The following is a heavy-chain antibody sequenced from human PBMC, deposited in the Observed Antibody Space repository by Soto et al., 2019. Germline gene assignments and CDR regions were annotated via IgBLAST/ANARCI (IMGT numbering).Heavy chain of an antibody. Sequence: QVQLQESGPGLVKPSQTLSLTCTVSGGSISSGGYYWSWIRQHPGKGLEWIGYIYYSGSTYYNPSLKSRVTISVDTSKNQFSLKLSSVTAADTAVYYCARGVREKSGYSGYEPPSYFDLWGRGTLVTVSS. D-gene: IGHD5-12*01. CDR3: ARGVREKSGYSGYEPPSYFDL. J-gene: IGHJ2*01. V-gene: IGHV4-31*03. CDR2: IYYSGST. CDR1: GGSISSGGYY.